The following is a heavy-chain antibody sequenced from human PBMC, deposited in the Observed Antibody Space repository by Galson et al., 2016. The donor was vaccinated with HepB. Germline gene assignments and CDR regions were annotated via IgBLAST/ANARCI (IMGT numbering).Heavy chain of an antibody. Sequence: SLRLSCAKSGVTVSSEYMTWVRRAPGKGLEWISLIYRGGNTYYADSVRGRFTASRDDSKNTLYLQMNYLRADDTAVYFCATVGGNTYGLRTDGFDIWGQGTMVTVSS. CDR3: ATVGGNTYGLRTDGFDI. CDR1: GVTVSSEY. D-gene: IGHD5-18*01. J-gene: IGHJ3*02. V-gene: IGHV3-53*01. CDR2: IYRGGNT.